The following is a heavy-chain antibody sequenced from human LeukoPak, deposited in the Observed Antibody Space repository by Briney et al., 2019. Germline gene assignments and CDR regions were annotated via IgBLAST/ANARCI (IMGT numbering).Heavy chain of an antibody. CDR3: ATYLGFDFWSGYRDY. CDR2: IRYDGSNK. Sequence: PGGSLRLSCAASGFTFSSYGMHWVRQAPGKGLEWVAFIRYDGSNKYYADSVKGRFTISRDNSKNTLYLQMNSLRAEDTAVYYCATYLGFDFWSGYRDYWGQGTLVTVSS. CDR1: GFTFSSYG. J-gene: IGHJ4*02. V-gene: IGHV3-30*02. D-gene: IGHD3-3*01.